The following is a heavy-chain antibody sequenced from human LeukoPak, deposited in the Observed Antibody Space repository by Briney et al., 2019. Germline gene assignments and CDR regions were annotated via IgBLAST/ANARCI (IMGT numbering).Heavy chain of an antibody. D-gene: IGHD5-12*01. J-gene: IGHJ4*02. CDR1: GFTFSSYA. V-gene: IGHV3-23*01. CDR2: MSGSGGST. CDR3: AAYSGYGSYFDY. Sequence: PGGSLRLSCAASGFTFSSYAMSWVRQAPGKGLEWVSAMSGSGGSTYYADSVKGRFTISRDNSKNTLYLQMNSLRAEDTAVYYCAAYSGYGSYFDYWGQGTLVTVSS.